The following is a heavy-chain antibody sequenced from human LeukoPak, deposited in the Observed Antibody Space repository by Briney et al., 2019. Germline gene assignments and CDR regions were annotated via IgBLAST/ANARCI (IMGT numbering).Heavy chain of an antibody. V-gene: IGHV4-39*01. J-gene: IGHJ4*02. CDR1: DDSISTNSYY. CDR3: SRGDDSYKQGNF. D-gene: IGHD5-24*01. CDR2: LLYRGTP. Sequence: SETLSLTCSVSDDSISTNSYYWTWIRQPPGKALEWVATLLYRGTPYYSPSLSSRISIFVDTSKRQFSLQVRSVTASDTAMYYCSRGDDSYKQGNFWGQGTLVPVSS.